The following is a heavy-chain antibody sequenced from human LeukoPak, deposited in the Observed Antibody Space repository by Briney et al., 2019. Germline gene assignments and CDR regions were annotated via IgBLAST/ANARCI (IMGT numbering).Heavy chain of an antibody. CDR3: AKTDAFNYGDYDY. V-gene: IGHV3-66*01. J-gene: IGHJ4*02. D-gene: IGHD4-17*01. CDR1: GFTVSSNY. CDR2: IYTST. Sequence: PGGSLRLSCAASGFTVSSNYMSWVRQAPGKGLEWVSLIYTSTYYADSVQGRFTISRDNSKNTLYLQMNSLRAEDTAVYYCAKTDAFNYGDYDYRGQGTLVTVSS.